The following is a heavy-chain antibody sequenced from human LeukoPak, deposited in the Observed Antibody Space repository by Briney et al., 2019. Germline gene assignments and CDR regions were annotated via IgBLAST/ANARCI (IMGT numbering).Heavy chain of an antibody. CDR1: GFTFSSYW. CDR3: ARARGYYYYMDV. Sequence: PGGSLRLSCAASGFTFSSYWMHWVRQAPGKGLVWFSRINSDGSSTSYADSVKGRFTISRDNAKNTLYLQMNSLRAEDTAVYYCARARGYYYYMDVWGKGTTVTVSS. V-gene: IGHV3-74*01. J-gene: IGHJ6*03. CDR2: INSDGSST.